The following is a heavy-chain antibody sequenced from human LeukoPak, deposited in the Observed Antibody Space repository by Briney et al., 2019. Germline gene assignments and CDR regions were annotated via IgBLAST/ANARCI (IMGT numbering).Heavy chain of an antibody. V-gene: IGHV4-39*01. Sequence: SSETLSLTCTVSGGSISSSSYYWGWIRQPPGKGLEWIGSIYYSGYTYYNPSLKSRVTISVDTSKNQFSLKLSSVTAADTAVYYCARVATGYSSGWYGSQTGYYFDYWGQGTLVTVSS. CDR2: IYYSGYT. J-gene: IGHJ4*02. CDR1: GGSISSSSYY. CDR3: ARVATGYSSGWYGSQTGYYFDY. D-gene: IGHD6-19*01.